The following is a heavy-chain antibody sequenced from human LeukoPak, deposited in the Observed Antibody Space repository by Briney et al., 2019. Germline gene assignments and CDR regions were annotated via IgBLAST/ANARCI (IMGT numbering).Heavy chain of an antibody. V-gene: IGHV3-9*01. D-gene: IGHD3-10*01. CDR3: AKVGYWGFGEPLPYDAFDI. Sequence: PGGSLRLSCAASGFTFDDYAMHWVRQAPGKGLEWVSGISWNSGSIGYADSVKGRFTISRDNAKNSLYLQMNSLRAEDTALYYCAKVGYWGFGEPLPYDAFDIWGQGIMVTVSS. CDR1: GFTFDDYA. J-gene: IGHJ3*02. CDR2: ISWNSGSI.